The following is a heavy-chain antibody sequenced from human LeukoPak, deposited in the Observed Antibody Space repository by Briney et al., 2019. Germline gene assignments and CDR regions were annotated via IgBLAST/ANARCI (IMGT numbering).Heavy chain of an antibody. V-gene: IGHV1-69*13. J-gene: IGHJ6*04. CDR3: ARGAIGSGNHRDYYYYGMDV. D-gene: IGHD3-10*01. CDR2: IIPIFGTA. Sequence: GASVKVSCKASGGTFSSYAISWVRQAPGQGLEWTGGIIPIFGTANYAQKFQGRVTITADESTSTAYMELSSLRSEDTAVYYCARGAIGSGNHRDYYYYGMDVWGKGTTVTVSS. CDR1: GGTFSSYA.